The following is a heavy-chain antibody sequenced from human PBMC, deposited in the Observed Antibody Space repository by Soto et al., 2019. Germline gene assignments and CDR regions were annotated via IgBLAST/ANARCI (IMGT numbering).Heavy chain of an antibody. Sequence: GGSLRLSCAASGFTFSSYGMHWVRQAPGKGLEWVAVIWYDGSNKYYADSVKGRFTISRDNSKNTLYLQMNSLRAEDTAVYYCARDKGHYYYDTTLAPWGQGTLVTVSS. CDR2: IWYDGSNK. J-gene: IGHJ5*02. V-gene: IGHV3-33*01. CDR1: GFTFSSYG. CDR3: ARDKGHYYYDTTLAP. D-gene: IGHD3-22*01.